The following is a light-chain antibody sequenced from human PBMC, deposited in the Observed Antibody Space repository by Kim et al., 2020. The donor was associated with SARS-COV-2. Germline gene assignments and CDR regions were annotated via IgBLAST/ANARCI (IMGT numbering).Light chain of an antibody. J-gene: IGLJ2*01. Sequence: STGQTSSITCSGDELGKKYVSWYQRRPRQSPVLVISQDNKRPSGIPDRFSGSNSGNRATLTISGTQAVDEADYYCQAWDGSTHVVFGGGTQLTVL. CDR2: QDN. CDR1: ELGKKY. CDR3: QAWDGSTHVV. V-gene: IGLV3-1*01.